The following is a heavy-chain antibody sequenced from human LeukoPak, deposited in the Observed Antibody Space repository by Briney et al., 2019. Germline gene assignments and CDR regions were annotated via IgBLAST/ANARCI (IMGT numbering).Heavy chain of an antibody. CDR3: AKGRGADPSYAMNG. Sequence: PGRSLRLSFAASGFKSVDYAMHRGRPAPGKGPERVSSIPWTNAGVAYADSVKGRCTISRDNAKNSLYWGVMSLRVEDTALYYCAKGRGADPSYAMNGWGQGTKVIVSS. J-gene: IGHJ6*02. CDR2: IPWTNAGV. V-gene: IGHV3-9*02. CDR1: GFKSVDYA.